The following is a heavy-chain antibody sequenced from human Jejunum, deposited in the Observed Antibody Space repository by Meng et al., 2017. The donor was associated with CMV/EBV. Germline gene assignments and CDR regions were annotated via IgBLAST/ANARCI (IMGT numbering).Heavy chain of an antibody. Sequence: HLQESGPGLVKPSQTLSLTCTVSGGSFSSGGYYWTWIRQHPGKGLEWFGHIYYSGSTFYNPSLKRRVIISIGTSKNQFSLNLRSVTAADTAVYYCARVSSGWDYFDYWGQGTLVTVSS. CDR1: GGSFSSGGYY. CDR2: IYYSGST. D-gene: IGHD6-19*01. J-gene: IGHJ4*02. V-gene: IGHV4-31*03. CDR3: ARVSSGWDYFDY.